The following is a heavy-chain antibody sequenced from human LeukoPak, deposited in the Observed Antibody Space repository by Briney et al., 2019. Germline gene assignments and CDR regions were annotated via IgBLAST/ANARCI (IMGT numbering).Heavy chain of an antibody. CDR3: ARSYGEGEVDY. V-gene: IGHV4-4*08. CDR1: GGSISSYY. D-gene: IGHD4-17*01. J-gene: IGHJ4*02. CDR2: IYTSGST. Sequence: SETLSLTCTVSGGSISSYYWSWIRQPPGKGLEWIGYIYTSGSTNYNPSLKSRVTMSVDTSKNQFSLKLSSVTAADTAVYYCARSYGEGEVDYWGQGTLVTVSS.